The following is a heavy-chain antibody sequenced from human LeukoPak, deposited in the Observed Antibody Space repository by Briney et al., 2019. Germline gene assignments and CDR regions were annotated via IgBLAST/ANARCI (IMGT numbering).Heavy chain of an antibody. J-gene: IGHJ4*02. V-gene: IGHV3-53*01. CDR3: ARVYGDNFDY. Sequence: QAGGSLRLSCAASGFTVSSNHMSWVRQAPGKGLEWVSLIYSGDSTYYADSVKGRFIISRDNSKNTLYLQMNSLRAEDTAVYYCARVYGDNFDYWGQGTLVTVSS. D-gene: IGHD4-17*01. CDR2: IYSGDST. CDR1: GFTVSSNH.